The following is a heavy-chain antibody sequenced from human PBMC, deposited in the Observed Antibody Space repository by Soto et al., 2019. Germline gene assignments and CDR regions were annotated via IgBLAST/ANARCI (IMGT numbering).Heavy chain of an antibody. CDR2: ISASGGTT. J-gene: IGHJ5*02. CDR1: GFTFNYYA. V-gene: IGHV3-23*01. Sequence: EVQLLESGGGLVQPGGSLSLSCAASGFTFNYYAMTWVRQAPGKGLEWVSTISASGGTTYYADSVKGRFTISRDNSKNILYLQMNSLRAEDTAVYYCAKRGIEVAGKYRWFDPWGQGTLVTVSS. D-gene: IGHD6-19*01. CDR3: AKRGIEVAGKYRWFDP.